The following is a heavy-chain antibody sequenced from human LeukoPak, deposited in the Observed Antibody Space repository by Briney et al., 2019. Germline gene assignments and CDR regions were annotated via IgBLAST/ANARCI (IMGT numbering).Heavy chain of an antibody. CDR2: INHSGST. V-gene: IGHV4-34*01. J-gene: IGHJ5*02. Sequence: GSLRLSCTASGFTFGDYLMSWFRQAPGKGLEWIGEINHSGSTNYNPSIKSRVTISVDTSKNQFSLNLTSVTAADTAVYYCARLYIGGYSRSTNYNWFDPWGQGTLVTVSS. CDR1: GFTFGDYL. CDR3: ARLYIGGYSRSTNYNWFDP. D-gene: IGHD6-13*01.